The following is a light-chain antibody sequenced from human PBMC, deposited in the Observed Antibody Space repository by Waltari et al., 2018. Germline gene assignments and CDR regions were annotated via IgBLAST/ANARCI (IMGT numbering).Light chain of an antibody. CDR1: TLVHSNRNTD. V-gene: IGKV2-28*01. CDR2: LTS. CDR3: MQELQAPWT. Sequence: TLVHSNRNTDVEWFLQKPGQSPQLLVYLTSRRASGVPDRFIGSGSGTEFTLKISRVEAEDVGIYYCMQELQAPWTFGQGTRGEIK. J-gene: IGKJ1*01.